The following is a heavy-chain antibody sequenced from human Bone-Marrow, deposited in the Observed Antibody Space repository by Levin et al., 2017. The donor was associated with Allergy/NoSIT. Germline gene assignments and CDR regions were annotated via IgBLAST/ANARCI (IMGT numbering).Heavy chain of an antibody. CDR1: GFAFGDHW. D-gene: IGHD2-15*01. J-gene: IGHJ4*02. Sequence: QPGGSLRLSCAASGFAFGDHWMTWVRQAPGKGLEWVANIKQDGSDKYYVDSVKGRFTVSRDNAKNSLYLQMNSLRGEDTAVYYCTGGGGTGDYWGQGTLVTVSS. CDR3: TGGGGTGDY. V-gene: IGHV3-7*04. CDR2: IKQDGSDK.